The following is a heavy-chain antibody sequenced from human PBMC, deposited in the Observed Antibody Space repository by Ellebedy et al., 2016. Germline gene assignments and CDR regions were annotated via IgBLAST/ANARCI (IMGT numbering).Heavy chain of an antibody. J-gene: IGHJ4*02. D-gene: IGHD2-2*01. CDR3: ARVHTRSRSYFDF. V-gene: IGHV3-7*03. CDR2: IKEDGSEK. Sequence: GGSLRLSCAASGFSFSDYPMNWVRQAPGKGLEWVANIKEDGSEKYYVDSVMGRFTISRDNAENSLYLQMNSLTTEDTAVYYCARVHTRSRSYFDFWGQGTLVTVSS. CDR1: GFSFSDYP.